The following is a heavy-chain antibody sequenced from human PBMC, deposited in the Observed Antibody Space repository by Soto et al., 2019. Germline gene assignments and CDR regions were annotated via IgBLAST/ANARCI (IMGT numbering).Heavy chain of an antibody. V-gene: IGHV4-31*03. CDR2: IYYSGST. CDR1: CGSISSGGYY. J-gene: IGHJ3*02. D-gene: IGHD3-22*01. CDR3: ASSPAYYYDSSGSDDAFDI. Sequence: PSETLSLTCTVSCGSISSGGYYWSWIRQHPGKGLEWIGYIYYSGSTYYNPSLKSRVTISVDTSKNQFSLKLSSVTAADTAVYYCASSPAYYYDSSGSDDAFDIWGQGTMVTVSS.